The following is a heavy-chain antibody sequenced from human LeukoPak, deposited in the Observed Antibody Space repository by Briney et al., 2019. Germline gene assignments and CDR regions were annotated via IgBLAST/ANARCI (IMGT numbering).Heavy chain of an antibody. CDR3: ARYSSSWYLTWGTLDY. CDR2: VKRKSGGGTT. D-gene: IGHD6-13*01. CDR1: GFTFSNVW. V-gene: IGHV3-15*01. J-gene: IGHJ4*02. Sequence: PGGSLRLSCVASGFTFSNVWMSWVRQASGKGLEWVGCVKRKSGGGTTDCGAPLKDRFTLSREDSKNTLYLQMNSLKTEDTAVYYCARYSSSWYLTWGTLDYWGQGTLVTVSS.